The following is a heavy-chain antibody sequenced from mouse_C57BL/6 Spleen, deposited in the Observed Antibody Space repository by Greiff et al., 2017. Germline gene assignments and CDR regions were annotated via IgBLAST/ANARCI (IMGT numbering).Heavy chain of an antibody. Sequence: EVQLQQSVAELVRPGASVKLSCTASGFNIKNTYMHWVKQRPEQGLEWIGRIDPANGNTRYAPKFQGKATITADTSSNTSYLQLSSLTSEDTAIYYCALYYGSSYRYFDVWGTGTTVTVSS. D-gene: IGHD1-1*01. V-gene: IGHV14-3*01. CDR3: ALYYGSSYRYFDV. J-gene: IGHJ1*03. CDR1: GFNIKNTY. CDR2: IDPANGNT.